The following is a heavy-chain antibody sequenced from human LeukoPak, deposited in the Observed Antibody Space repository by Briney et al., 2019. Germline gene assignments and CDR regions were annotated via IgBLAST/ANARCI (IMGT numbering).Heavy chain of an antibody. CDR2: IYYSGST. D-gene: IGHD4-17*01. Sequence: SETLSLTCTVSGGSISSSSYYWGWIRQPPGKELEWIGSIYYSGSTYYNPSLKSRVTISVDTSKNQFSLKLSSVTAADTAVYYCARRSYGDYVRDYWGQGTLVTVSS. J-gene: IGHJ4*02. CDR3: ARRSYGDYVRDY. CDR1: GGSISSSSYY. V-gene: IGHV4-39*01.